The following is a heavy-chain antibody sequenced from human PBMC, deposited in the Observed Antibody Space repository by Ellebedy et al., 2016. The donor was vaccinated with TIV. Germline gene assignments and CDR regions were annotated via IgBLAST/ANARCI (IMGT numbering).Heavy chain of an antibody. CDR1: GFTFSDYW. J-gene: IGHJ2*01. V-gene: IGHV3-7*01. CDR2: IRQDGNEK. Sequence: GGSLRLXXAASGFTFSDYWMQWVRQAPGKGLEWVANIRQDGNEKHYVDSLKGRFTISRDNAKNALYLQMSSLRVEDTAIYYCARRYFDLWGRGTLVTVSS. CDR3: ARRYFDL.